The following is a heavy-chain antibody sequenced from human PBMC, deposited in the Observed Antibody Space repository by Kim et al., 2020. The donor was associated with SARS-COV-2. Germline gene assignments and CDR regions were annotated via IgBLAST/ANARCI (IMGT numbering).Heavy chain of an antibody. CDR3: ARGAYRYVYFYC. V-gene: IGHV1-18*04. D-gene: IGHD3-16*02. Sequence: ASVKVSCKACGYMFTSYGFSWVRQAPGQGLEWLGWISAHNGNTKYGQKVQGRVIMTTDTSTNTAYMELWSLRSDDTAMYYCARGAYRYVYFYCWGQGNQV. J-gene: IGHJ4*02. CDR2: ISAHNGNT. CDR1: GYMFTSYG.